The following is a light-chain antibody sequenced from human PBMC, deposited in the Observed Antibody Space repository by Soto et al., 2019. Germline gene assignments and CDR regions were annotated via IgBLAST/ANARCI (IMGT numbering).Light chain of an antibody. Sequence: DTQLTQYPSTLSASVGDRVTITCRASQSISGLLAWYQQKPGKAPTLLIYDSSTLESGVPSRFSGSGSGTEFTLSISSLQPDDFATYFCQQYNDYWTFGQGTKVDI. V-gene: IGKV1-5*01. CDR2: DSS. J-gene: IGKJ1*01. CDR3: QQYNDYWT. CDR1: QSISGL.